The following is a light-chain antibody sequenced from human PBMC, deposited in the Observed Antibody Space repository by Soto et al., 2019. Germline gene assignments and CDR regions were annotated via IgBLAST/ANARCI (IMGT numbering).Light chain of an antibody. CDR2: DDN. J-gene: IGLJ1*01. Sequence: QSVLTQPPSVSAAPGQKVTISCSGSSSNIGGNSVSWYQQLPGTAPKPLIYDDNKRPSGIPDRFSSSKSGTSATLGITGFQTGDEADYYCGSWDSSLSAYVFGTGTKVTVL. CDR3: GSWDSSLSAYV. CDR1: SSNIGGNS. V-gene: IGLV1-51*01.